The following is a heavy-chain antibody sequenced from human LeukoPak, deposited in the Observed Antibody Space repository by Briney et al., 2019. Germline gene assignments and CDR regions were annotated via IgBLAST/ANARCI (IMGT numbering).Heavy chain of an antibody. J-gene: IGHJ4*02. D-gene: IGHD4-23*01. CDR1: GDSISSYY. V-gene: IGHV4-4*07. Sequence: SETLSLTCTVSGDSISSYYWSWIRQPAGKGLEWIGRIYNSGSTNYNPSPKSRVTISVDTSKNQFSLKLSSVTAADTAVYYCARQNNGGNRRFDYWGQGTLVTVSS. CDR3: ARQNNGGNRRFDY. CDR2: IYNSGST.